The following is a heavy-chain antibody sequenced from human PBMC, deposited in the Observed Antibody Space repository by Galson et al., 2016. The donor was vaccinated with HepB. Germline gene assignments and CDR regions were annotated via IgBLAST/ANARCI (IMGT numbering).Heavy chain of an antibody. D-gene: IGHD3-9*01. CDR3: AKKAHILTGPDAFDI. V-gene: IGHV3-30*18. Sequence: SLRLSCAASGFTFSSYGIHWVRQAPGKGLEWVAVISYDGNNKYYADSVKGRFTTSRDNSKNTLYLQMSSLRAEDTAVYYCAKKAHILTGPDAFDIWGQGTMVTVSS. CDR2: ISYDGNNK. J-gene: IGHJ3*02. CDR1: GFTFSSYG.